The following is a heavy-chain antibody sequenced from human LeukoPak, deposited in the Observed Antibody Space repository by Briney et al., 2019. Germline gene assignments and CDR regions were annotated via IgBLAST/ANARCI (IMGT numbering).Heavy chain of an antibody. CDR2: INHSGST. CDR3: ASGGDFWSGYAFDI. Sequence: SETLSLTCAVYGGSFSGYYWSWIRQPPGKGLEWIGEINHSGSTNYNPSLKSRVTISVDTSKNQFSLKLSSVTAADTAVYYCASGGDFWSGYAFDIWGQGTMVTVSS. J-gene: IGHJ3*02. CDR1: GGSFSGYY. D-gene: IGHD3-3*01. V-gene: IGHV4-34*01.